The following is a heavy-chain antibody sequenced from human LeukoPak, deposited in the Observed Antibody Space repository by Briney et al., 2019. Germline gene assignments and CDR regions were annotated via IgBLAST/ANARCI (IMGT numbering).Heavy chain of an antibody. CDR2: ISWNGGII. CDR1: GFTFDDYA. CDR3: AKDRRAAAAGTVDY. Sequence: GGSLRLSCAASGFTFDDYAMHWVRHAPGKGLEWVSGISWNGGIIGYADSVKGRFTISRENAKNSLYLQMNSLRPEDTALYHCAKDRRAAAAGTVDYWGQGTLVTVSS. V-gene: IGHV3-9*01. D-gene: IGHD6-13*01. J-gene: IGHJ4*02.